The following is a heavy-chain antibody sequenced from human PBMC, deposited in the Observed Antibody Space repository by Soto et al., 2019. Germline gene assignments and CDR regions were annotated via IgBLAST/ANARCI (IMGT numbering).Heavy chain of an antibody. CDR2: ISSSGSTI. J-gene: IGHJ4*02. CDR1: GFTFSSYE. CDR3: AREYYDSSGYYCDY. Sequence: GSLRLSCAASGFTFSSYEMNWVRQAPGKGLEWVSYISSSGSTIYYADSVKGRFTISRDNAKNSLYLQMNSLRAEDTAVYYCAREYYDSSGYYCDYWGQGTLVTVSS. D-gene: IGHD3-22*01. V-gene: IGHV3-48*03.